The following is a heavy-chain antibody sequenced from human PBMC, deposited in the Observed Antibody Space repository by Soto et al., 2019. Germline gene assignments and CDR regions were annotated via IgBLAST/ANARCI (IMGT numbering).Heavy chain of an antibody. CDR2: IYTSGST. J-gene: IGHJ5*02. CDR3: ARDRVRGMVPAGAINWFDP. D-gene: IGHD2-2*01. CDR1: GGSISSYY. V-gene: IGHV4-4*07. Sequence: QVQLQESGPGLVKPSETLSLTCTVSGGSISSYYWSWIRQPAGKGLEWIGRIYTSGSTNYNPSLKSRVTMSVDTSKNQFSLKLSSVTAADTAVYYCARDRVRGMVPAGAINWFDPWGQGTLVTVSS.